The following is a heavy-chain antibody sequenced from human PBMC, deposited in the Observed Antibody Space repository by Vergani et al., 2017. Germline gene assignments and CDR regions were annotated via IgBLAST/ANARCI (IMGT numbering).Heavy chain of an antibody. J-gene: IGHJ4*02. CDR1: GYTFTSYA. Sequence: QVQLVQSGAEVKKPGASVKVSCKASGYTFTSYAMHWVRQAPGERLEWVGWINAGNGNTKYSQKFKGRVTIARDTSASTAYMELSSLRSEDTAVYYCARDRDIVVVVATNPLARLDVWGQGTLVTVSS. CDR3: ARDRDIVVVVATNPLARLDV. V-gene: IGHV1-3*01. D-gene: IGHD2-15*01. CDR2: INAGNGNT.